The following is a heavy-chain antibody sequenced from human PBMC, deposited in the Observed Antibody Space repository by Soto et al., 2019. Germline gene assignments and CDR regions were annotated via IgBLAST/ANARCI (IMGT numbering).Heavy chain of an antibody. CDR3: AKSATVPAAIAY. CDR1: GYTFTSYA. J-gene: IGHJ4*02. CDR2: INAGNGNT. V-gene: IGHV1-3*01. Sequence: QVQLVQSGAEVKKPGASVKVSCKASGYTFTSYAMHWVRQAPGQRLEWMGWINAGNGNTKYSQKFQGRVTITRDTSASSAYMELSSLRSEDTAVYYCAKSATVPAAIAYWGQGTLVTVSS. D-gene: IGHD2-2*02.